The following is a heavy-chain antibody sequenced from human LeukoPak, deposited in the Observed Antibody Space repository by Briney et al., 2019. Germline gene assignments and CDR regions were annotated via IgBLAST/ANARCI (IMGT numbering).Heavy chain of an antibody. Sequence: GGSLRLSCVASGIAVSTDYITWVRQAPGKGLEWVSIIYSEGSTYYADSVKGRFTISRDISTNTVTLQMNSLRAEDTAVYYCARDRFNGMVVWGQGTTVTVSS. D-gene: IGHD3-3*01. J-gene: IGHJ6*02. CDR3: ARDRFNGMVV. CDR2: IYSEGST. V-gene: IGHV3-66*01. CDR1: GIAVSTDY.